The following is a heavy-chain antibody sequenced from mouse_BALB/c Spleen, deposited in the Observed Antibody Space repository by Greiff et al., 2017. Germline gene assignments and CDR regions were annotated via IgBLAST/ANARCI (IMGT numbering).Heavy chain of an antibody. CDR3: ARKYGVWYCEV. CDR2: ISYSGST. J-gene: IGHJ1*01. CDR1: GYSITSDYA. Sequence: VQLKESGPGLVKPSQSLSLTCTVTGYSITSDYAWNWIRQFPGNKLEWMGYISYSGSTSYNPSLKSRISITRDTSKNQFFLQLNSVTTEDTATYDGARKYGVWYCEVWGAGTTVTVSS. V-gene: IGHV3-2*02. D-gene: IGHD2-10*02.